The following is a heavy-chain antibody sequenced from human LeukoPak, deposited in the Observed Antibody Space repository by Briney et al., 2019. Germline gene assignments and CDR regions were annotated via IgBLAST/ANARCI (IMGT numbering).Heavy chain of an antibody. J-gene: IGHJ4*02. D-gene: IGHD1-7*01. CDR1: GYTFTGYY. CDR3: ARTFRLELPDY. Sequence: ESSVKVSCRASGYTFTGYYMHWVRQAPGQGPEWMGWINPNSGGTNYAQKFQGRVTMTRDTSISTAYMELSRLRSDDTAVYYCARTFRLELPDYWGQGTLVTVSS. V-gene: IGHV1-2*02. CDR2: INPNSGGT.